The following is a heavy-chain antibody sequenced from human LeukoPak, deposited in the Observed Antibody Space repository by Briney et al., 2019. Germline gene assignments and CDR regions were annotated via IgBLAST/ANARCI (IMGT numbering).Heavy chain of an antibody. Sequence: GGSLRLSCTASGFTFGDYAMSWVRQAPGKGLEWVGFIRSNTYGGTTQYAASVKGRFTVSRDDSKSIAYLQMNSLKTEDTAVYYCTSGLWTSWGQGTLVTVSS. CDR2: IRSNTYGGTT. CDR1: GFTFGDYA. D-gene: IGHD3/OR15-3a*01. J-gene: IGHJ5*02. CDR3: TSGLWTS. V-gene: IGHV3-49*04.